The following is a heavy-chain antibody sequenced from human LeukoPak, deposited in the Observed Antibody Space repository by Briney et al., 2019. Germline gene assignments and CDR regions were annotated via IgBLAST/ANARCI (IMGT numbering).Heavy chain of an antibody. V-gene: IGHV3-23*01. CDR2: ISGSGGTT. J-gene: IGHJ3*01. Sequence: GGSLRLSCAASGFIFSSYPMSWVRQAPGKGLEWVSAISGSGGTTYYADSVKGRFTISRDNSKNTLYLQMNSLRAEDTAVYYCAKYDYGAPDAFDFWGQGTMVTVSS. CDR3: AKYDYGAPDAFDF. CDR1: GFIFSSYP. D-gene: IGHD4-17*01.